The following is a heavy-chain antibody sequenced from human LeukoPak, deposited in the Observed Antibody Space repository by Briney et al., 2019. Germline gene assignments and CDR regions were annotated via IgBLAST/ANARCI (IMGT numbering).Heavy chain of an antibody. D-gene: IGHD1-1*01. V-gene: IGHV1-69*04. CDR2: IIPIFGIA. J-gene: IGHJ6*02. CDR3: ARLSQSGNWNYYGMDV. Sequence: SVKLSCKASGGTFSSYAISWVRQAPGQGLEWMGRIIPIFGIANYAQKFQGRVTITADKSTSTAYMELSSLRSEDTAVYYCARLSQSGNWNYYGMDVWGQGTTVTVSS. CDR1: GGTFSSYA.